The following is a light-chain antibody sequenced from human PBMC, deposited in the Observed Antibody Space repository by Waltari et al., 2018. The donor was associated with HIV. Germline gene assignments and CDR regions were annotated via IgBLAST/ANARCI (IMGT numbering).Light chain of an antibody. Sequence: SYELTQPPSVSVSPGQTARITCSGDALPKQYASWYQQKPGQAPVAVIYKDSERPSGIPERFSGSSSGTTVTLTISGVQAEDEADYYCQSADSSGTWVFGGGTELTVL. J-gene: IGLJ3*02. V-gene: IGLV3-25*03. CDR2: KDS. CDR1: ALPKQY. CDR3: QSADSSGTWV.